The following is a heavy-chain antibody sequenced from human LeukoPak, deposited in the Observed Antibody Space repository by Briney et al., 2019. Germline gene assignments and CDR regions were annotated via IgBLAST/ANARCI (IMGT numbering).Heavy chain of an antibody. V-gene: IGHV4-34*01. J-gene: IGHJ3*01. Sequence: PSETLSLTCAVYGGSFSGYYWSWIRQPPGKGLEWIGEINHRGSTNYNPSLKSRVTISVDTSKNQFSLKLSSVTAADTAVYYCARVSPSRWGQGTMVTVSS. CDR3: ARVSPSR. CDR1: GGSFSGYY. CDR2: INHRGST.